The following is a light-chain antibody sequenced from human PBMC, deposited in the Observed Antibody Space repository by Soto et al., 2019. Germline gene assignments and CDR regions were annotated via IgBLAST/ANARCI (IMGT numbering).Light chain of an antibody. J-gene: IGLJ3*02. CDR2: TDY. Sequence: QSVLTQPPSASGTPGQRVIISCSGSNSNIGTYTVNLYQQLPGTAPKLLIYTDYQRPSGVPDRFSGSRSGTSASLAISGLQSEDEADYYCASWDDSLSGGVFGGGTKVTVL. V-gene: IGLV1-44*01. CDR3: ASWDDSLSGGV. CDR1: NSNIGTYT.